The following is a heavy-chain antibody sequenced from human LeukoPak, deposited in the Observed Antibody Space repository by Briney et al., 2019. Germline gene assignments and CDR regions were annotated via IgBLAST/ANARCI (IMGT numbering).Heavy chain of an antibody. V-gene: IGHV3-30-3*01. CDR1: GFTFSSYA. CDR2: ISYDGSNK. D-gene: IGHD4-11*01. Sequence: GGSLRLSCAASGFTFSSYAMHWVRQAPGKGLEWVAVISYDGSNKYYADSVKGRFTISRDNSKNTLYLQMNSPRAEDTAVYYCARTYSNYDAFDIWGQGTMVTVSS. J-gene: IGHJ3*02. CDR3: ARTYSNYDAFDI.